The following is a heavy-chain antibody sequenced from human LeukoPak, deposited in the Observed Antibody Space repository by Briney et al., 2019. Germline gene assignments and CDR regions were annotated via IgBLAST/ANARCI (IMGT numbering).Heavy chain of an antibody. CDR3: ARTSHGSGSYYDR. J-gene: IGHJ4*02. CDR2: IYYSGST. V-gene: IGHV4-31*03. CDR1: GVSISSGGYY. Sequence: ASQTLSLTCTVSGVSISSGGYYWSWIRQHPGKGLEWIGYIYYSGSTYYNPSLKSRLTISVDTSKNQFSLKLSSVTAADTAVYYCARTSHGSGSYYDRWGQGTLVTVSS. D-gene: IGHD3-10*01.